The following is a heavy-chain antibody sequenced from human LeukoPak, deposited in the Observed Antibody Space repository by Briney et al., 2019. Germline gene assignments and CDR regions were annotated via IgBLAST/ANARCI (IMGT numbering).Heavy chain of an antibody. CDR3: ARDVGGSYFRGAFDI. Sequence: GGSLRLSCAASGFTFSSYEMNWVRQAPGKGLEWVSYISSSGSTIYYADSVKGRFTISRDNAKNSLYLQMNSLRAEDTAVYYCARDVGGSYFRGAFDIWGQGTMVTVSS. D-gene: IGHD1-26*01. CDR2: ISSSGSTI. V-gene: IGHV3-48*03. CDR1: GFTFSSYE. J-gene: IGHJ3*02.